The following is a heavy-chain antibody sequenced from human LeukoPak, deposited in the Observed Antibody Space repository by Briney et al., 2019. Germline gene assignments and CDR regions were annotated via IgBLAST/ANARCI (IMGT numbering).Heavy chain of an antibody. D-gene: IGHD3-22*01. V-gene: IGHV4-31*03. CDR3: ARGPPYDSSGYYL. Sequence: SQTLSLTCTVSGGSISSGGYYWSWIRQHPGKGLEWIGYIYYSGSTYYNPSLKSRVTISVDTSKNQFSLKLSSVTAADTAVYYCARGPPYDSSGYYLWGQGTLVTVSS. CDR1: GGSISSGGYY. J-gene: IGHJ4*02. CDR2: IYYSGST.